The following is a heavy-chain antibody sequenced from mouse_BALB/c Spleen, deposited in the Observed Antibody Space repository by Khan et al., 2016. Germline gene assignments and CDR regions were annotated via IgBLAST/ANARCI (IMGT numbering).Heavy chain of an antibody. J-gene: IGHJ2*01. D-gene: IGHD1-2*01. V-gene: IGHV3-2*02. CDR2: ISYSGST. CDR1: VYSITSGYG. Sequence: EVQLQESGPGLVKPSQSLSLTCTVTVYSITSGYGWNWIRQFPGNKLEWMGYISYSGSTNYNPSLKSRISITRDTSKNQFFLQLNSVTTEDTATXDCARTARIKYWGQGTTLTVSS. CDR3: ARTARIKY.